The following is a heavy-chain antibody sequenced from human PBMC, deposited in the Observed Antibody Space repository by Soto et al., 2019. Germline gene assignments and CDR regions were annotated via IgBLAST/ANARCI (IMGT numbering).Heavy chain of an antibody. CDR2: ISGSGDNR. Sequence: PGGSLRLSRAVSGFTISNYAVSRVRQAPGKGLEWVSGISGSGDNRYYAESVKGRFTISRDNSKNTLYLQMNSLGVEDTAVYYCAKGYYDILTGLDYSGQGTLVTVSS. CDR3: AKGYYDILTGLDY. D-gene: IGHD3-9*01. V-gene: IGHV3-23*01. CDR1: GFTISNYA. J-gene: IGHJ4*02.